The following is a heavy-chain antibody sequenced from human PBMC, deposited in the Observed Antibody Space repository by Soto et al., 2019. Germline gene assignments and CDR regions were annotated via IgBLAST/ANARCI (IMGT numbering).Heavy chain of an antibody. CDR1: GFTFSSYS. Sequence: GGSLRLSCAASGFTFSSYSMNWVRQAPGKGLEWVSYISSSSSTIYYADSVKGRFTISRDNAKNSLYLQMNSLRDEDTAVYYCARVLRAKVLNYYSGMDVWGQGTTVTVSS. V-gene: IGHV3-48*02. CDR3: ARVLRAKVLNYYSGMDV. D-gene: IGHD2-15*01. J-gene: IGHJ6*02. CDR2: ISSSSSTI.